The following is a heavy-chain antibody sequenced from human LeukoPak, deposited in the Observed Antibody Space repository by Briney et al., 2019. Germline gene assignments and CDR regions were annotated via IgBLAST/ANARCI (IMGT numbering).Heavy chain of an antibody. Sequence: PLESLSLTCTVSGGSVSPFFWSWIRQSPGKDLEWMGYVFYSGSTTYNPSLKSRLTLSVDTSKNQFSLTLTSVTAADTALYFCARHRGGSNADDAFDIWGRGTLITVSS. CDR2: VFYSGST. J-gene: IGHJ3*02. CDR3: ARHRGGSNADDAFDI. V-gene: IGHV4-59*08. D-gene: IGHD4/OR15-4a*01. CDR1: GGSVSPFF.